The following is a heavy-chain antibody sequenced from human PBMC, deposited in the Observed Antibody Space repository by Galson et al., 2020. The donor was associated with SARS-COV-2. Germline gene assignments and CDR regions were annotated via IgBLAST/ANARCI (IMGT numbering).Heavy chain of an antibody. CDR3: ARYWVYDSSGYHKGEAFDI. V-gene: IGHV7-4-1*02. Sequence: ASVKVSCKASGYTFTSYAMNWVRQASGQGLEWMGWINTNTGNPTYAQGFTGRFVFSLDTSVSTAYLQISSLKAEDTAVYYCARYWVYDSSGYHKGEAFDIWGQGTMVTVSS. CDR2: INTNTGNP. CDR1: GYTFTSYA. J-gene: IGHJ3*02. D-gene: IGHD3-22*01.